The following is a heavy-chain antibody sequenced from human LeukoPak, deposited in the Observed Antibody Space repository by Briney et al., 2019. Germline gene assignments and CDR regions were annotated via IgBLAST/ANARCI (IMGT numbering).Heavy chain of an antibody. V-gene: IGHV4-59*01. CDR2: IYYSGST. J-gene: IGHJ3*02. D-gene: IGHD5-18*01. Sequence: SETLPLTCTVSGGSISSYYWSWIRQPPGKGLEWIGYIYYSGSTNYNPSLKSRVTISVDTSKNQFSLKLSSVTAADTAVYYCARGGGYSYGSDAFDIWGQGTMVTVSS. CDR1: GGSISSYY. CDR3: ARGGGYSYGSDAFDI.